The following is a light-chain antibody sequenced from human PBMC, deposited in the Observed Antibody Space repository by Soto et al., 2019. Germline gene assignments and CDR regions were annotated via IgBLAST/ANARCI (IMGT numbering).Light chain of an antibody. CDR1: QSVLYTSNNKNY. Sequence: DIVMTQSPDSLAVSLGERATINCKSSQSVLYTSNNKNYLDWYQQKLGQPPKLLIYWASTLASGVPDRFSGNGSGTDYTLTISSLRAEDVAVYYCQQHYNPPYTCGQGAKLEIK. CDR2: WAS. V-gene: IGKV4-1*01. CDR3: QQHYNPPYT. J-gene: IGKJ2*01.